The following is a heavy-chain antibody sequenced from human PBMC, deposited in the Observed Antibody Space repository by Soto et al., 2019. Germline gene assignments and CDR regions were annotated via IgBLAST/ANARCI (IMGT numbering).Heavy chain of an antibody. V-gene: IGHV3-66*01. J-gene: IGHJ4*02. CDR3: ASSSPANDY. Sequence: PGGSLRLSCAASGFTVHTNYMSWVRQAPGKGLEWVSVMYIGGSTDYADSVKGRFTISRDNSKNTLYLQMSNLRAEDTAVYYCASSSPANDYWGQGTLVTVSS. CDR2: MYIGGST. CDR1: GFTVHTNY.